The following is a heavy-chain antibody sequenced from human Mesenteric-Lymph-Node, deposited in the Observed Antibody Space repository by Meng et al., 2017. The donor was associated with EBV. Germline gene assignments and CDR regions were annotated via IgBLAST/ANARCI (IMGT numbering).Heavy chain of an antibody. CDR1: GARVSSNSAA. CDR3: ARATSGFDS. J-gene: IGHJ4*02. CDR2: TYYMSKWYN. V-gene: IGHV6-1*01. Sequence: GQLEQSGPGLMKPSQTLSLTCDISGARVSSNSAAWNWIRQSPLRGLEWLGRTYYMSKWYNDYAVSVKSRISINPDTSKNQFSLQLNSVTPEDTAVYYCARATSGFDSWGQGTLVTVSS. D-gene: IGHD2-2*01.